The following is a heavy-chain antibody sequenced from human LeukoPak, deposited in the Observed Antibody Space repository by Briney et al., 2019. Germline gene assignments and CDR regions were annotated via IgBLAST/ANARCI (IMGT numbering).Heavy chain of an antibody. J-gene: IGHJ3*02. CDR3: ARDRGRRDAFDI. Sequence: SQTLSLTCTVSGGSISSGSYYWSWIRQPAGKGLEWIGRIYTSGSTNYNPSLKSRVTISVDTSKNQFSLKLSSVTAADTAVYYCARDRGRRDAFDIWGQGTMVTVSS. CDR1: GGSISSGSYY. D-gene: IGHD3-10*01. V-gene: IGHV4-61*02. CDR2: IYTSGST.